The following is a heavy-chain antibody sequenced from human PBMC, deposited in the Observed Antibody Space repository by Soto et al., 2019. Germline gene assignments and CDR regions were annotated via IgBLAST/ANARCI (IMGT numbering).Heavy chain of an antibody. J-gene: IGHJ4*02. Sequence: QVQLIQFGAEVKKPGASVKVSCRASGYTFTKFHIHWVRQAPGQGLEWMGMIDPSGGVTRDAQRFQGRITMTSDTSTSSVYTELRGLTSEDTAVYYCARDLIGHDNYETIGYYFDHRGPGTLVTVSS. D-gene: IGHD3-16*01. CDR3: ARDLIGHDNYETIGYYFDH. CDR1: GYTFTKFH. V-gene: IGHV1-46*01. CDR2: IDPSGGVT.